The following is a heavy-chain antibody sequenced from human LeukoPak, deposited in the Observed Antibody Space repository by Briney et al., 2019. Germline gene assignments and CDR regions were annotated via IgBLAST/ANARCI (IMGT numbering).Heavy chain of an antibody. D-gene: IGHD3-10*01. Sequence: SVKVSCKASGGTFSSYAISWVRQAPGQGLEWMGGIIPIFGTANYAQKFQGRVTITADESTSTAYMELSSLRSEDTAVYYCATILGTSYYDSGSYYYWGQGTLVTVSS. CDR3: ATILGTSYYDSGSYYY. J-gene: IGHJ4*02. V-gene: IGHV1-69*13. CDR1: GGTFSSYA. CDR2: IIPIFGTA.